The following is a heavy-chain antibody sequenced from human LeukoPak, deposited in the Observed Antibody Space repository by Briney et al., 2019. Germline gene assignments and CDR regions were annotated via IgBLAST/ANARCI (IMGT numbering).Heavy chain of an antibody. J-gene: IGHJ4*02. D-gene: IGHD2-15*01. V-gene: IGHV3-30*18. Sequence: PWGSLRLSCAASGFTFSSYGMHWVRQAPGKGLEWVAVISYDGSNKYYADSVKGRFTISRDNSKNTLYLQMNSLRAEDTAMYYCAKDIRQGGLDYWGQGTLVTVSS. CDR3: AKDIRQGGLDY. CDR2: ISYDGSNK. CDR1: GFTFSSYG.